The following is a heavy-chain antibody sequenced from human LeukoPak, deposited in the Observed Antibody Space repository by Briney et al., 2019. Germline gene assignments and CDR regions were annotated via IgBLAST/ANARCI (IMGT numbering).Heavy chain of an antibody. CDR2: IIPIFGTA. V-gene: IGHV1-69*13. CDR3: ARGWVDPSPGSYYYYYMDV. CDR1: GGTFSSYA. D-gene: IGHD3-16*01. Sequence: ASVKVSCKASGGTFSSYAISWVRQAPGQGLEWMGGIIPIFGTANYAQKFQGRVTITADESMSTAYMELSSRRSEDTAVYYCARGWVDPSPGSYYYYYMDVWGKGTTVTVSS. J-gene: IGHJ6*03.